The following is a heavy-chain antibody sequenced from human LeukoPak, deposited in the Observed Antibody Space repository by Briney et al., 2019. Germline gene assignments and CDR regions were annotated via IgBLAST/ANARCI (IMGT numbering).Heavy chain of an antibody. D-gene: IGHD3-10*01. CDR2: ISGSGGST. CDR3: AKELLLWFSSYDYYYGMDV. CDR1: GFTFSSYA. V-gene: IGHV3-23*01. Sequence: QPGGSLRLSCAASGFTFSSYAMSWVRQAPGKGLEWVSAISGSGGSTYYADSVKGRFTISRDNSKNTLYLQMNSLRAEDTAVYYCAKELLLWFSSYDYYYGMDVWGQGTTVTVSS. J-gene: IGHJ6*02.